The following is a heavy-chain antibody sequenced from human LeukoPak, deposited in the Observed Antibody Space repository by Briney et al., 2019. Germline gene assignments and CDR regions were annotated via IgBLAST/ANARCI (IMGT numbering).Heavy chain of an antibody. D-gene: IGHD5-18*01. J-gene: IGHJ6*03. V-gene: IGHV4-39*01. CDR1: GGSISSSSYY. Sequence: SETLSLTCTVSGGSISSSSYYWGWIRQPPGKGLEWIGSIYYSGSTYYNPSLKSRVTISVDPSKNQFSLKLSSVTAADTAVYYCARHSGYSYGYAYYNYYMDVWGKGTTVTVSS. CDR3: ARHSGYSYGYAYYNYYMDV. CDR2: IYYSGST.